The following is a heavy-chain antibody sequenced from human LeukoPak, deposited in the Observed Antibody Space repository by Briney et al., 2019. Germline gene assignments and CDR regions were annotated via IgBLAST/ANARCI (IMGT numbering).Heavy chain of an antibody. CDR1: GGSISSYY. D-gene: IGHD3-10*01. Sequence: SETLSLTXTVSGGSISSYYWSWIRQPAGKGVEWIGRIYTSGSTNYNPSLKSRVTMSVDTSKNQFSLKLSSVTAADTAVYYCARDANYFGSGSYYYYFDYWGQGTLVTVSS. J-gene: IGHJ4*02. V-gene: IGHV4-4*07. CDR3: ARDANYFGSGSYYYYFDY. CDR2: IYTSGST.